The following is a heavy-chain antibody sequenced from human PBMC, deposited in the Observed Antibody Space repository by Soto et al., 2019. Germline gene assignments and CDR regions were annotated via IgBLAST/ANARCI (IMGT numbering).Heavy chain of an antibody. Sequence: SETLSLTGTVSGGSISSGGYYWSWIRQHPGKGLEWIGYIYYSGSTYYNPSLKSRVTISVDTSKNQFSLKLSSVTAADTAVYYCATASGYCSSTSCYVGSDFDYWGQGTLVTVSS. CDR2: IYYSGST. CDR1: GGSISSGGYY. J-gene: IGHJ4*02. D-gene: IGHD2-2*01. CDR3: ATASGYCSSTSCYVGSDFDY. V-gene: IGHV4-31*02.